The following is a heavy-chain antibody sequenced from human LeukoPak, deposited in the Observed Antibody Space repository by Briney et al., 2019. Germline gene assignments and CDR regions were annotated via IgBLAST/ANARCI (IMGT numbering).Heavy chain of an antibody. J-gene: IGHJ5*02. V-gene: IGHV4-59*01. CDR1: GGSISSYY. CDR2: IYCSGST. CDR3: ARVNGDYPRGWFDP. Sequence: SEALSLTCTVSGGSISSYYWSWIRQPPGKGLEWIGYIYCSGSTNYNPSLKSRVTISVDTSKNQFSLKLSSVTAADTAVYYCARVNGDYPRGWFDPWGQGTLVTVSS. D-gene: IGHD4-17*01.